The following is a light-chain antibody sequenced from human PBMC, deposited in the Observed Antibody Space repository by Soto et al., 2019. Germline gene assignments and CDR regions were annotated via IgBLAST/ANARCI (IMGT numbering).Light chain of an antibody. CDR1: SSNIGSNS. J-gene: IGLJ3*02. CDR3: ASWDDSLNGVV. Sequence: QSVLTQPPSASGTPGQRLTISCSGSSSNIGSNSVNWYQQLPGTAPKLLIQINLQRPPGVPDRFSGSKSGASVSLAIRGLPSEDEADDYCASWDDSLNGVVFGGGTKLTVL. CDR2: INL. V-gene: IGLV1-44*01.